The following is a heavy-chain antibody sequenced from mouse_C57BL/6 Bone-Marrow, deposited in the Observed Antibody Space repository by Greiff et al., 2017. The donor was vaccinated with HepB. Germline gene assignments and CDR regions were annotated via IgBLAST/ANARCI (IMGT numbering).Heavy chain of an antibody. Sequence: QVQLKESGPELVKPGASVKLSCKASGYTFTSYDINWVKQRPGQGLEWIGWIDPRDGSTKYNEKFKGKATLTVDTSSSTAYMELHSLTSEDSAVYFCAISDLFLHCDYFDYWGQGTTLTVSS. D-gene: IGHD1-1*01. V-gene: IGHV1-85*01. J-gene: IGHJ2*01. CDR1: GYTFTSYD. CDR2: IDPRDGST. CDR3: AISDLFLHCDYFDY.